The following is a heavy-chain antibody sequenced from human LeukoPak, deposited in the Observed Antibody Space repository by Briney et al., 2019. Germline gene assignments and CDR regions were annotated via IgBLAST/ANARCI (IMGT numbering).Heavy chain of an antibody. J-gene: IGHJ4*02. V-gene: IGHV3-48*01. CDR1: GFTFNTYS. D-gene: IGHD4-17*01. CDR3: AREHDYGDLYFDY. CDR2: IESYSRII. Sequence: GGSLRLSCEASGFTFNTYSMNWVRQAPGKGLQWVSYIESYSRIIHYADSVKGRFTISRDDAKNSLFLQMNSLRAEDTAIYYCAREHDYGDLYFDYWGQGTLVTVSS.